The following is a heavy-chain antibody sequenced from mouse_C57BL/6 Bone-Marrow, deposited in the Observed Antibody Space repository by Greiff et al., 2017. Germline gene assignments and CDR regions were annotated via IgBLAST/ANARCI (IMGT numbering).Heavy chain of an antibody. D-gene: IGHD1-1*02. J-gene: IGHJ2*01. V-gene: IGHV7-3*01. CDR3: ARSGDEGGY. CDR1: GFTFTDYY. CDR2: IRNKANGYTT. Sequence: CAASGFTFTDYYMSWVRQPPGKALEWLGFIRNKANGYTTEYSASVKGRFTISRDNSQSILYLQMNALRAEDSATYYCARSGDEGGYWGQGTTLTVSS.